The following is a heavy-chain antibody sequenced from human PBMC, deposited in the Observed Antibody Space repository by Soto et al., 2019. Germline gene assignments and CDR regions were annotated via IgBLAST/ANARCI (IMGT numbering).Heavy chain of an antibody. CDR2: IYYSGST. Sequence: SETLSLTCPVSGGSLSSYYLSWIRQPPGKGLEWIGYIYYSGSTNYNPSLKSRVTISVDTSKNQFSLKLSSVTAADTAVYYCARVYSSSWYGFDPWGQGTLVTVSS. CDR3: ARVYSSSWYGFDP. D-gene: IGHD6-13*01. J-gene: IGHJ5*02. CDR1: GGSLSSYY. V-gene: IGHV4-59*01.